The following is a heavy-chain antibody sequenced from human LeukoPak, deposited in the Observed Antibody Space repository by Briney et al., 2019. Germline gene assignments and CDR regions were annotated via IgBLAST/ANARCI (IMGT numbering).Heavy chain of an antibody. Sequence: SETLSLTCTVSGGSISSYYWSWIRQPPGKGLEWIGYIYYSGSTNYNPSLKSRVTLSVDTSKNQFSLKLSSVTAADTAVYYCARADYYGSEDYGMDVWGQGTTVTVSS. V-gene: IGHV4-59*01. CDR2: IYYSGST. D-gene: IGHD3-10*01. J-gene: IGHJ6*02. CDR3: ARADYYGSEDYGMDV. CDR1: GGSISSYY.